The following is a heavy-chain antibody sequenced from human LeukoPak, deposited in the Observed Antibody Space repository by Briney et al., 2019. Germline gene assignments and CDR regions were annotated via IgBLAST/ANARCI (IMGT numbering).Heavy chain of an antibody. D-gene: IGHD5-18*01. J-gene: IGHJ4*02. Sequence: PSETLSLTCTVSGGSISSRSNYWGWFRQPPGTGLEWIGSLYYSGSTYYNPSLKSRVTISVDTSKNQLSLKLSSVTAADTAVYYCARHGERGYSYGHDYWGQGTLVTVSS. CDR1: GGSISSRSNY. CDR2: LYYSGST. V-gene: IGHV4-39*01. CDR3: ARHGERGYSYGHDY.